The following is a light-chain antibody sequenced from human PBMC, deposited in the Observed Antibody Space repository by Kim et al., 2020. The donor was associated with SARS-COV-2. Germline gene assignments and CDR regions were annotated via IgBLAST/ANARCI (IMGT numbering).Light chain of an antibody. CDR3: QVYDSSSDHHYV. CDR2: YDS. CDR1: NVGING. Sequence: GKTASIACGGNNVGINGVHWYQQQTGKAPVLVIYYDSDRPSGVPERFSGSNSGNTATLTISRVEAGDEADYYCQVYDSSSDHHYVFGSGTKVTVL. J-gene: IGLJ1*01. V-gene: IGLV3-21*04.